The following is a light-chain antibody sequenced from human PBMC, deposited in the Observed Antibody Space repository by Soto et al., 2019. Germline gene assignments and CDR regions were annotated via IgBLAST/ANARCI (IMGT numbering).Light chain of an antibody. Sequence: QSALTQPASVSGSPGQSITISCTGTSSDVGGYNYVSWYQQHPGKAPKLMIYEVSNRPSGVSNRFSGSKSGNTASLTISGLQAEDEADYYCSSYTSSTTDVFGTGPRSPS. J-gene: IGLJ1*01. CDR2: EVS. V-gene: IGLV2-14*01. CDR1: SSDVGGYNY. CDR3: SSYTSSTTDV.